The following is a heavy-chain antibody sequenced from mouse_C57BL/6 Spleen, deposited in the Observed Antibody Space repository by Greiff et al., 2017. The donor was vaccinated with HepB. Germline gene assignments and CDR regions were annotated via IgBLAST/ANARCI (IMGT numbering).Heavy chain of an antibody. V-gene: IGHV1-61*01. CDR3: AREALTTAWDY. Sequence: QVQLQQPGAELVRPGSSVKLSCKASGYTFTSYWIDWVKQRPGQGLEWIGNIYPSDSETHYNQKFKDKATLTVDKSSSTAYMQLSSLTSEDSAVYYCAREALTTAWDYWGQGTTLTVSS. CDR2: IYPSDSET. D-gene: IGHD1-2*01. CDR1: GYTFTSYW. J-gene: IGHJ2*01.